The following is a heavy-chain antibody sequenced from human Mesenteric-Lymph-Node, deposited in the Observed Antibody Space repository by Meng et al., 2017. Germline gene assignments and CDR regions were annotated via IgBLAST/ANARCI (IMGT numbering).Heavy chain of an antibody. D-gene: IGHD6-6*01. CDR2: IIPIFGTA. J-gene: IGHJ2*01. CDR1: GGTFSSYA. V-gene: IGHV1-69*06. CDR3: ARVGTSIAAHWYFDL. Sequence: QVRRVQSGAEVMKPGSSVKVACKASGGTFSSYAISWVRQAPGQGLEWMGGIIPIFGTANYAQKFQGRVTITADKSTSTAYMELSSLRSEDTAVYYCARVGTSIAAHWYFDLWGRGTLVTVSS.